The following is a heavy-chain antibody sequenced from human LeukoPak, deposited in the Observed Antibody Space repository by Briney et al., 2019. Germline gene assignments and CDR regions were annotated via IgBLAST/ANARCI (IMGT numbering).Heavy chain of an antibody. CDR3: ARGASYRSYYFDY. Sequence: PSETLSLTCAVYGGSFSGYYWSWIRQPPGKGLEWIGYIYYSGSTNYNPSLKSRVTISVDTSKNQFSLKLSSVTAADTAVYYCARGASYRSYYFDYWGQGTLVTVSS. CDR1: GGSFSGYY. D-gene: IGHD3-16*02. CDR2: IYYSGST. V-gene: IGHV4-59*01. J-gene: IGHJ4*02.